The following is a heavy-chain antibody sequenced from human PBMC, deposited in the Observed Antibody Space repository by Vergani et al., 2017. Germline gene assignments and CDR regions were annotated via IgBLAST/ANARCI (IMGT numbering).Heavy chain of an antibody. CDR2: ISGSGGST. Sequence: EVQLVESGGGLVQPGGSLRLSCAASGFTFSSYAMSWVRQAPGKGLEWVSAISGSGGSTYYADSVKGRFTISRDNAKNTLYLQMNSLRAEDTAVYYCARDGRLVNWFDPWGQGTLVTVSS. CDR3: ARDGRLVNWFDP. CDR1: GFTFSSYA. J-gene: IGHJ5*02. D-gene: IGHD3-16*01. V-gene: IGHV3-23*04.